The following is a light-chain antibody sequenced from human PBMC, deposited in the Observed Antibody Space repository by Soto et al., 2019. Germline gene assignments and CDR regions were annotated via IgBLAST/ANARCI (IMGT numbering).Light chain of an antibody. V-gene: IGKV1-39*01. Sequence: DVQMTQSPSSLSASVGDRVTITCRASQDVRAYLNWYQQKPGKAPKLLIYEASTLEGGVPSRFSGRGYGTDFSLPISSLQPTDFATYYCQQTFFVPRTFGQGTKVEI. CDR2: EAS. CDR1: QDVRAY. J-gene: IGKJ1*01. CDR3: QQTFFVPRT.